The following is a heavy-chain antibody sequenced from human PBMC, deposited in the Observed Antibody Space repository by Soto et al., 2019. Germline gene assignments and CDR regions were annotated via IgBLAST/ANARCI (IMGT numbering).Heavy chain of an antibody. V-gene: IGHV1-69*08. CDR2: IIPILGIA. J-gene: IGHJ3*02. Sequence: QVQLVQSGAEVEKPGSSVKVSCKASGGTFSSYTISWVRQAPGQGLEWMGRIIPILGIANYAQKFQGRVTITADKSTSTAYMELSSLRSEDTAVYYCARDGTTRYDAFDIWGQGTMVTVSS. CDR1: GGTFSSYT. D-gene: IGHD4-17*01. CDR3: ARDGTTRYDAFDI.